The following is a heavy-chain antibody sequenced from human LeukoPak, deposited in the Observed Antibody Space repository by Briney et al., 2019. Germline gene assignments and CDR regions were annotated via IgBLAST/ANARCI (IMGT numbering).Heavy chain of an antibody. J-gene: IGHJ4*02. V-gene: IGHV3-7*01. D-gene: IGHD6-19*01. Sequence: GGSLRLSCAASGFTFSSYWMSWVRQAPGKGLEWVANIKQDGSEKYYVDSVKGRFTISRDNAKNSLYLQMNSLRAEDTAVYYCARKSSGRSENFDYWGQGTLVTVSS. CDR1: GFTFSSYW. CDR2: IKQDGSEK. CDR3: ARKSSGRSENFDY.